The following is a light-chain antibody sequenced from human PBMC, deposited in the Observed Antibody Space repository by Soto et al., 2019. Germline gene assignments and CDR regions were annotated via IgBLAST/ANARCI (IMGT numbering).Light chain of an antibody. CDR2: DAS. J-gene: IGKJ2*01. Sequence: EIVLTQSPATLSLSPGQRATLSCRASQSVSSHLAWYQQRPGQAPTLLIYDASNRATGTPARFSGGGSGTDFTLTITRLEPEDYAIYYCQQRNSWPETFSQGTKLEIK. CDR3: QQRNSWPET. CDR1: QSVSSH. V-gene: IGKV3-11*01.